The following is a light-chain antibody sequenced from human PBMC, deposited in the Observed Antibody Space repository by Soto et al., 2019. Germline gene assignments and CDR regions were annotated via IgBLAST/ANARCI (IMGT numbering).Light chain of an antibody. CDR2: DVF. J-gene: IGKJ5*01. Sequence: EIVMTQSPASLSVSPGERVTLSCRAGQGVTTNFAWYQQKSGQSPRLLIYDVFTRATGVPARFSGTGSETDFTLTISGLQSEDSAVYFCQQYNNWPFSFGQGRRLENK. CDR1: QGVTTN. V-gene: IGKV3-15*01. CDR3: QQYNNWPFS.